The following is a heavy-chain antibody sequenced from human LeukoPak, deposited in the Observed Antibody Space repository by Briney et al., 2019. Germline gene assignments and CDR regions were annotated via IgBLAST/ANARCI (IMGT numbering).Heavy chain of an antibody. J-gene: IGHJ4*02. CDR3: AKGTYYYDSTPGY. Sequence: GGSLRLSCAASEFSVGSNYMTWVRQAPGKGLEWVSLIYSGGSTYYADSVKGRFTISRDNSKNTLYLQMNSLRAEDTAVYYCAKGTYYYDSTPGYWGQGTLVTVSS. D-gene: IGHD3-22*01. CDR1: EFSVGSNY. CDR2: IYSGGST. V-gene: IGHV3-66*01.